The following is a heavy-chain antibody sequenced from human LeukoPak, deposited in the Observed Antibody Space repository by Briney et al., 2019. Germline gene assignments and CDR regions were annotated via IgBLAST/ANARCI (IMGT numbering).Heavy chain of an antibody. J-gene: IGHJ3*02. CDR1: GGPFSHYY. Sequence: SETLSLTCAVSGGPFSHYYWNWIRQSPGKGLEWIGEITHTRRTNYNPVLRSRVTISVDTSRNQFSLKLRSMTAADTAVHYCARGGRWESYSAFDIWGQGTTVSVSS. D-gene: IGHD1-26*01. CDR2: ITHTRRT. V-gene: IGHV4-34*01. CDR3: ARGGRWESYSAFDI.